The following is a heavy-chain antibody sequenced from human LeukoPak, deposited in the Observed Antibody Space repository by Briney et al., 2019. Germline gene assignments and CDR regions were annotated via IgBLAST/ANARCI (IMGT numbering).Heavy chain of an antibody. V-gene: IGHV4-59*01. CDR1: GGSISSYY. J-gene: IGHJ4*02. CDR3: ARAWYCSGGSCSLDY. CDR2: IYYSGST. D-gene: IGHD2-15*01. Sequence: SETLSLTCTVSGGSISSYYWSWIRQSPGKGLEWIGYIYYSGSTNYNPSLKSRVTISVDTSKNQFSLKLSSVTAADTAVYYCARAWYCSGGSCSLDYWGQGTLVTVSS.